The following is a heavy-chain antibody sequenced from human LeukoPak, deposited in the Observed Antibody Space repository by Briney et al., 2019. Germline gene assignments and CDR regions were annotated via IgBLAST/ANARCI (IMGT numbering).Heavy chain of an antibody. CDR3: ARDGDGYNFAFDI. V-gene: IGHV4-39*07. D-gene: IGHD5-24*01. CDR1: GGSISSSSYY. J-gene: IGHJ3*02. CDR2: IYYSGST. Sequence: SSETLSLTCTVSGGSISSSSYYWGWIRQRPGKGLEWIGSIYYSGSTYYNPSLKSRVTISVDTSKNQFSLKLSSVTAADTAVYYCARDGDGYNFAFDIWGQGTMVTVSS.